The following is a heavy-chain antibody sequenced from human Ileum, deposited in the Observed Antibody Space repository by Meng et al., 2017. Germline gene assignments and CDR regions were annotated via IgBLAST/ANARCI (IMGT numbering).Heavy chain of an antibody. J-gene: IGHJ4*02. CDR2: ISSSGSTI. V-gene: IGHV3-48*03. CDR1: GFTFSSYE. CDR3: ARVITFGELTG. Sequence: GSLRLSCAASGFTFSSYEMNWVRQAPGKGLEWVSYISSSGSTIYYADSVKGRFTISRDNAKNSLYLQMNSLRAEDTAVYYCARVITFGELTGWGQGTLVTVSS. D-gene: IGHD3-16*01.